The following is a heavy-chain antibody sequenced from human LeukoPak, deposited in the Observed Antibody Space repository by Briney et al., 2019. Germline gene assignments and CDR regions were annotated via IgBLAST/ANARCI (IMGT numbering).Heavy chain of an antibody. CDR2: MNPNSGNT. V-gene: IGHV1-8*02. CDR3: ARMDSSSSQFGGY. CDR1: GYTFTGYY. Sequence: ASVKVSCKASGYTFTGYYMHWVRQAPGQGLEWMGWMNPNSGNTGYAQKFQGRVTMTRNTSISTAYMELSSLRSEDTAVYYCARMDSSSSQFGGYWGQGTLVTVSS. D-gene: IGHD6-6*01. J-gene: IGHJ4*02.